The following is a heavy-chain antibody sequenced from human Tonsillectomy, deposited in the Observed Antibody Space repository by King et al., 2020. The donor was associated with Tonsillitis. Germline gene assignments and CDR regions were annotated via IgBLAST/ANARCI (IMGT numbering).Heavy chain of an antibody. D-gene: IGHD2-15*01. V-gene: IGHV4-59*11. CDR2: ISYAGNT. CDR3: ARDVVVAHMDV. Sequence: QLQESGLGLVRASGHLSLTCSVSGGSISPHFWTWIRQAPGQGLEWIGSISYAGNTNYNPSLQSRVTISVDTSKRQFSLKLSSVTAADTAVYYCARDVVVAHMDVWGKGTTVTVSS. CDR1: GGSISPHF. J-gene: IGHJ6*03.